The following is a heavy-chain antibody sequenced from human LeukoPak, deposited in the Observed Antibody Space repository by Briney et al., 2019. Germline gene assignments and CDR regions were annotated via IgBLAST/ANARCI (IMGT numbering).Heavy chain of an antibody. J-gene: IGHJ4*02. CDR1: GLTFDDYA. V-gene: IGHV3-43*02. CDR2: ISGDGGST. Sequence: PGGSLRLSCAASGLTFDDYAMHWVRQAPGKGLEWVSLISGDGGSTYYADSVKGRFTISRDNSKNSLYLQMNSLRTEDTALYYCANDWDSSGFDYWGQGTLVTVSS. D-gene: IGHD3-22*01. CDR3: ANDWDSSGFDY.